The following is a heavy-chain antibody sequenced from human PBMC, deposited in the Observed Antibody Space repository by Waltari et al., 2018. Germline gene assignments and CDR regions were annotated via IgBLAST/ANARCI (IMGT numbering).Heavy chain of an antibody. D-gene: IGHD4-17*01. CDR2: INHSGST. Sequence: QVQLQQWGAGLLKPSETLSLTCAVYGGSFSGYYWSWLRQPPGKGLEWLGEINHSGSTNHNPSLKSRVTITVDTSKNQFSLKLSSVTAADTAVYYCARGLNYGDPPYYYYGMDVWGQGTTVTVSS. CDR1: GGSFSGYY. J-gene: IGHJ6*02. V-gene: IGHV4-34*01. CDR3: ARGLNYGDPPYYYYGMDV.